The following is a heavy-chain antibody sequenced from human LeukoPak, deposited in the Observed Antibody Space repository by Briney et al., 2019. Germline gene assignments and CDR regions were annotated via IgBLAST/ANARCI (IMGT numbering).Heavy chain of an antibody. Sequence: SETLSLTCTVSDDSITMYYWTWIRQPPGKGLEWIGSIYYSGSTYYNPSLKSRVTISVDTSKNQFSLKLTSVTAADTAVYYCARDSFTNDVIRGVIRWFDPWGQGTLVTVSS. CDR3: ARDSFTNDVIRGVIRWFDP. V-gene: IGHV4-38-2*02. CDR1: DDSITMYY. J-gene: IGHJ5*02. CDR2: IYYSGST. D-gene: IGHD3-10*01.